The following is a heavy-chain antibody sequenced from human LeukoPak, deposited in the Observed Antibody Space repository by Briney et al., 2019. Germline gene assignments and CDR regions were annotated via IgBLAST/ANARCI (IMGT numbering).Heavy chain of an antibody. V-gene: IGHV3-30*18. CDR1: GFTFSSYS. Sequence: PGGSLRLSCAASGFTFSSYSMNWVRQAPGKGLEWVAVISYDGSNKYYADSVKGRFTISRDNSKNTLYLQMNSLRAEDTAVYYCAKDFGADYYYYYGMDVWGQGTTVTVSS. J-gene: IGHJ6*02. CDR3: AKDFGADYYYYYGMDV. D-gene: IGHD3-3*01. CDR2: ISYDGSNK.